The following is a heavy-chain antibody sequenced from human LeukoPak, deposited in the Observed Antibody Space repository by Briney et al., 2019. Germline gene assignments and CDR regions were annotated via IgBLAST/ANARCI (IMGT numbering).Heavy chain of an antibody. Sequence: PGRSLRLSCAASGFTFSGYAMHWVRQAPGKGLEWVAVISYDGSNKYYADSVKGRFTISRDNSKNTLYLQMNSLRAEDTAVYYCARTFYSSGTGVPIYYWGQGTLVTVSS. CDR1: GFTFSGYA. D-gene: IGHD6-19*01. CDR3: ARTFYSSGTGVPIYY. V-gene: IGHV3-30-3*01. CDR2: ISYDGSNK. J-gene: IGHJ4*02.